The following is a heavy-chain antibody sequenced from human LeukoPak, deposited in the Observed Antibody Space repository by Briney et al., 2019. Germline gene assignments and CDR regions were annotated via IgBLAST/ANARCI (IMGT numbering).Heavy chain of an antibody. V-gene: IGHV3-23*01. D-gene: IGHD3-10*01. CDR1: GFTHSNFA. CDR3: GKGSVDTSYIDY. J-gene: IGHJ4*02. CDR2: VSGSGDST. Sequence: GGPLRLSCAPSGFTHSNFAMTWVPLAPERGLECVSNVSGSGDSTHFADSVKGRFTISRDNSKNTLSLQMNRLRVEDTALYYCGKGSVDTSYIDYWGQGSLVTVSS.